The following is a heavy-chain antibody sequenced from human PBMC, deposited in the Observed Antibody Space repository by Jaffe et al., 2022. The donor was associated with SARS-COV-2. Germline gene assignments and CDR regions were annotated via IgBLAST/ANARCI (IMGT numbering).Heavy chain of an antibody. CDR2: ISSSSSYI. CDR1: GFTFSSYS. D-gene: IGHD3-22*01. Sequence: EVQLVESGGGLVKPGGSLRLSCAASGFTFSSYSMNWVRQAPGKGLEWVSSISSSSSYIYYADSVKGRFTISRDNAKNSLYLQMNSLRAEDTAVYYCATAYYYDSSGYYYDSLPPNGAFDIWGQGIMVTVSS. CDR3: ATAYYYDSSGYYYDSLPPNGAFDI. V-gene: IGHV3-21*01. J-gene: IGHJ3*02.